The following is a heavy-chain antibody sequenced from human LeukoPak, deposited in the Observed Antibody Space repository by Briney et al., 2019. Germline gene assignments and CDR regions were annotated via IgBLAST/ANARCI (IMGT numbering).Heavy chain of an antibody. J-gene: IGHJ6*02. D-gene: IGHD2-21*02. CDR2: IYYTGST. CDR1: GGSISRSNYY. Sequence: PSETLSLTCTVSGGSISRSNYYWGWIRQPPGKGLDWIGSIYYTGSTYYYPSLKSRVTISVDTSKNQFSLKLSSVTAADTAVYYCARHVSTSSCGADCYSGGMDVWGQGTTVTVSS. V-gene: IGHV4-39*01. CDR3: ARHVSTSSCGADCYSGGMDV.